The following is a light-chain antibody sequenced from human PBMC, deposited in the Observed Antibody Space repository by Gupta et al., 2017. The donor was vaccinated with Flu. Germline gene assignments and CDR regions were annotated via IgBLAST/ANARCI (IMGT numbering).Light chain of an antibody. CDR2: KDT. CDR3: YTAADSNLI. CDR1: VVTEKY. Sequence: GERTKITCSGDVVTEKYGQWLQQEPGQDHMVVIHKDTQRPAGNREQFSGSNTETTVTLTISGAQDEDEADHNCYTAADSNLIFGGGTKLAVL. J-gene: IGLJ2*01. V-gene: IGLV3-27*01.